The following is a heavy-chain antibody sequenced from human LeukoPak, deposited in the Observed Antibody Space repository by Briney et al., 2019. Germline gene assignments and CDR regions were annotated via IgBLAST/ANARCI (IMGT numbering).Heavy chain of an antibody. V-gene: IGHV4-38-2*02. CDR1: GYSFSSGYY. Sequence: SETLSLTCTVSGYSFSSGYYWGWIRQPPGKGLEWIGSIYHSGSTYYNPSLKSRVTISVDTSKNQFSLKLSSVTAADTAVYYCARDPSSYDYDSSGYGEGDWGQGTLVTVSS. D-gene: IGHD3-22*01. CDR3: ARDPSSYDYDSSGYGEGD. CDR2: IYHSGST. J-gene: IGHJ4*02.